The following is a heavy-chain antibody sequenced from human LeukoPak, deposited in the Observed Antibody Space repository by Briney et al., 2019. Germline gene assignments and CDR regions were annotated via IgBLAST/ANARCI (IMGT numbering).Heavy chain of an antibody. CDR1: GGSFSGYY. CDR2: INHSGST. V-gene: IGHV4-34*01. D-gene: IGHD3-22*01. CDR3: ASKSSGYYSVDY. Sequence: PSETLSLTCAVYGGSFSGYYWSWTRQPPGKGLEWIGEINHSGSTNYNPSLKSRVTISVDTSKNQFSLKLSSVTAADTAVYYCASKSSGYYSVDYWGQGTLVTVSS. J-gene: IGHJ4*02.